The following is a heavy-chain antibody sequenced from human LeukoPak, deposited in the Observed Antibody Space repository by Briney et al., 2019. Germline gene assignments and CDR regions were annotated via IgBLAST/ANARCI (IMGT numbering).Heavy chain of an antibody. D-gene: IGHD2-21*01. Sequence: ASVKVSCKASGYTFTNYNMHWVRQAPGQGLEWMGKIIPGGGSTSYAQKFQGRVTMTRDTSTSTVYMELSSLRSEDTAVYYCARVSHILAYFDYWGQGTLVTVSS. CDR3: ARVSHILAYFDY. CDR2: IIPGGGST. J-gene: IGHJ4*02. V-gene: IGHV1-46*01. CDR1: GYTFTNYN.